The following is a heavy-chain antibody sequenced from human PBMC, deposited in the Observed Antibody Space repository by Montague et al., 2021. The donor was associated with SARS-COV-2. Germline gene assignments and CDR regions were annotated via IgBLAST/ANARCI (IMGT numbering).Heavy chain of an antibody. CDR3: ARDRIDCGAGKQGTIDF. V-gene: IGHV4-4*07. CDR1: GDSITHHY. D-gene: IGHD1/OR15-1a*01. Sequence: SETLSLTCSVSGDSITHHYWTWIRQPPGKGLEWIGHMHFTGRTNFSPSFSSRLTMSAGTSKKQFSLKLTSVTAADTAIYCCARDRIDCGAGKQGTIDFWGQGTPVTVSS. J-gene: IGHJ4*01. CDR2: MHFTGRT.